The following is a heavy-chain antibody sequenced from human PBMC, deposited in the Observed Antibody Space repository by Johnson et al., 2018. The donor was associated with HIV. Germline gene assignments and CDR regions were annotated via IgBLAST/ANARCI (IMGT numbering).Heavy chain of an antibody. J-gene: IGHJ3*02. CDR2: ISSSGSTI. CDR1: GFSFSDYY. V-gene: IGHV3-11*04. Sequence: QMQLVESGGGLVKPGGSLRLSCAASGFSFSDYYMTWIRQAPGKGLEWVSYISSSGSTIYYADSVKGRFTISRDNAKNSLYLQVNSLRAEDTAVYYCARDLGNWDSPRSAFDIWGQGTMVTVSS. D-gene: IGHD1/OR15-1a*01. CDR3: ARDLGNWDSPRSAFDI.